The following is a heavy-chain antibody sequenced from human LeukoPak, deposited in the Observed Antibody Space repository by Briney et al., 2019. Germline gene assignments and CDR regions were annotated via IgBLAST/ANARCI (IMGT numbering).Heavy chain of an antibody. CDR2: IYYSGST. V-gene: IGHV4-30-2*01. J-gene: IGHJ4*02. CDR1: GGSISSGGYY. Sequence: PSETLSLTCTVSGGSISSGGYYWRWIRQPPGKGLEWIGYIYYSGSTYYNPSLKSRVTISVDRSKNQFSLKLSSVTAADTAVYYCARVYLDSKRGKGGYYFDYWGQGTLVTVSS. D-gene: IGHD4-11*01. CDR3: ARVYLDSKRGKGGYYFDY.